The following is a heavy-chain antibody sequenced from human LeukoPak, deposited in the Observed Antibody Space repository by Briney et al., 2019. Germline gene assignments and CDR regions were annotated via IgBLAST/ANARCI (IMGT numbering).Heavy chain of an antibody. CDR2: ISGSGGST. V-gene: IGHV3-23*01. D-gene: IGHD3-22*01. CDR3: AKTGSGYSLPRQADY. Sequence: PGGSLRLSCAASGFTFSSYAMSWVRQAPGKGLEWVSAISGSGGSTYYADSVKGRFTISRDNSKNTLYLQMNSLRAEDTAVYYCAKTGSGYSLPRQADYWGQGTLVTVSS. CDR1: GFTFSSYA. J-gene: IGHJ4*02.